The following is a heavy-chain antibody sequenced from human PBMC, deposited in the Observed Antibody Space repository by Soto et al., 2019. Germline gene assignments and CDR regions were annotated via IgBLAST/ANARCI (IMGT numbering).Heavy chain of an antibody. CDR3: ARHDIVVVVAATRVAPFDY. J-gene: IGHJ4*02. Sequence: SETLSLTCTVSGGSISSSSYYWGWIRQPPGKGLEWIGSIYYSGSTYYNLSLKSRVTISVDTSKNQFSLKLSSVTAADTAVYYCARHDIVVVVAATRVAPFDYWGQGTLVTVSS. D-gene: IGHD2-15*01. CDR1: GGSISSSSYY. CDR2: IYYSGST. V-gene: IGHV4-39*01.